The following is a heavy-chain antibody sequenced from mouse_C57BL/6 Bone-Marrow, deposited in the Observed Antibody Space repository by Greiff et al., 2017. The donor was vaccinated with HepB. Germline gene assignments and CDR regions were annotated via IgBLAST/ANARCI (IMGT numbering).Heavy chain of an antibody. CDR2: INPNNGGT. Sequence: EVQLQQSGPELVKPGASVKIPCKASGYTFTDYNMDWVKQSHGKSLEWIGDINPNNGGTISNQKFKGKATLIVDKSSSTAYMELRSLTSEDTAVYYCARNSDFDVWGTGTTVTVSS. CDR1: GYTFTDYN. V-gene: IGHV1-18*01. CDR3: ARNSDFDV. J-gene: IGHJ1*03.